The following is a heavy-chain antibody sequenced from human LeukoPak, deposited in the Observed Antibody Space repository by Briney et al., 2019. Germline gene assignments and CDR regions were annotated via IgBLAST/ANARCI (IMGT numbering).Heavy chain of an antibody. V-gene: IGHV3-7*01. CDR2: IKQDGSQK. Sequence: PGGSLRLSCAASGFTFSSYWMSWVRQAPGKGLEGVANIKQDGSQKYYVDFVKGRFTISRDNAKNSLYLQMDSLRAEDTAVYYCARGGTTVTPKNFDYWGQGTLVTVSS. D-gene: IGHD4-17*01. J-gene: IGHJ4*02. CDR3: ARGGTTVTPKNFDY. CDR1: GFTFSSYW.